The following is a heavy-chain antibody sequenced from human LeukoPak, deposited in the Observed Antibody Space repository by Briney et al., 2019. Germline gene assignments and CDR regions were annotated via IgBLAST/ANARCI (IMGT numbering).Heavy chain of an antibody. Sequence: SETLSLTCTVSGGSISSSSYYWGWMRQPPGKGLEWIGSIYYSGSTYYNPSLKSRVTISLDTSKNQFSLKLSSVTAADTAVYYCARDGDGYNYFDYWGQGTLVAVSS. CDR2: IYYSGST. V-gene: IGHV4-39*07. CDR1: GGSISSSSYY. CDR3: ARDGDGYNYFDY. D-gene: IGHD5-24*01. J-gene: IGHJ4*02.